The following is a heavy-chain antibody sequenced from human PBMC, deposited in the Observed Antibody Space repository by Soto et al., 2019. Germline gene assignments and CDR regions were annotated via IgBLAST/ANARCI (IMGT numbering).Heavy chain of an antibody. D-gene: IGHD4-17*01. Sequence: EVQLVESGGGLVQPGGSLRLSCAASGFDFSLYSMNWVRQAPGKGREWVSYISSSKTIYYADSVKGRFTISRESAKNSLYLQMNSLRAEDTAVYYCVRDRNGDYVTEYFHHWGQGTLVSVSS. J-gene: IGHJ1*01. CDR3: VRDRNGDYVTEYFHH. V-gene: IGHV3-48*01. CDR2: ISSSKTI. CDR1: GFDFSLYS.